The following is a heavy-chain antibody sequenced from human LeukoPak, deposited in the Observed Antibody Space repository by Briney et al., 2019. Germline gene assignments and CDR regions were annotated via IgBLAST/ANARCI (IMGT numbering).Heavy chain of an antibody. Sequence: PGGSLRLSCAASGFTFSSYGMHWVRQAPGKGLGWVAVIWYDGSNKYYADSVKGRFTISRDNSKNTLYLQMSSLRAEDTAVYYCARDIVVVPAAMRFGYYYYGMDVWGQGTTVTVSS. CDR1: GFTFSSYG. V-gene: IGHV3-33*01. J-gene: IGHJ6*02. CDR2: IWYDGSNK. CDR3: ARDIVVVPAAMRFGYYYYGMDV. D-gene: IGHD2-2*01.